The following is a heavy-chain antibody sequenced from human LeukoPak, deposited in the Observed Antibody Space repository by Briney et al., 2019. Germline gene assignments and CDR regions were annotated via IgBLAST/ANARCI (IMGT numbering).Heavy chain of an antibody. CDR2: ISGSGGST. D-gene: IGHD6-13*01. V-gene: IGHV3-23*01. CDR1: GFTFSSYA. CDR3: AKVYSSINYFDY. Sequence: GGSLRLSCAASGFTFSSYAMSWVRQARGKGLEWVSAISGSGGSTYYADSVKGRFTISRDNSKNTLYLQMNSLRAEDTAVYYCAKVYSSINYFDYWGQGTLVTVSS. J-gene: IGHJ4*02.